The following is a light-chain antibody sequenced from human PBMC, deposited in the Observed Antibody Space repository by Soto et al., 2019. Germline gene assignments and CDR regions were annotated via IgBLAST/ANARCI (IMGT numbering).Light chain of an antibody. V-gene: IGKV3-15*01. J-gene: IGKJ4*01. Sequence: EIVMTQSPATLSVSPGERVTLSCRASQSVRSNLAWYQQKPGQVPRVLIYGASTRAIGIPDRFSGSGSETELTLTISSLQSEDFAVYYCQHYETLWGFGGGTKVEIK. CDR1: QSVRSN. CDR3: QHYETLWG. CDR2: GAS.